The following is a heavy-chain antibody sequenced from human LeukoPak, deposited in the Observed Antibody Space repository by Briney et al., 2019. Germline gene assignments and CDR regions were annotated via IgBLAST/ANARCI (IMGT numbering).Heavy chain of an antibody. CDR1: GFTFSSYG. J-gene: IGHJ5*02. CDR2: IYSGGST. D-gene: IGHD5-24*01. Sequence: GGSLRLSCAASGFTFSSYGMHWVRQAPGKGLEWVSVIYSGGSTYYADSVKGRFTTSRDNSKNTLYLQMNSLRAEDTAVYYCARVRVRSYNWFDPWGQGTLVTVSS. V-gene: IGHV3-NL1*01. CDR3: ARVRVRSYNWFDP.